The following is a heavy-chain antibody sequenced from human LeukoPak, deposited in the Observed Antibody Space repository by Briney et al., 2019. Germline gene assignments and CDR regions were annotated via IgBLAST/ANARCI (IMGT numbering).Heavy chain of an antibody. CDR3: TTEVGYYDFWSGYYPYYMDV. CDR1: GFTFSSYE. Sequence: GGSLRLSCAASGFTFSSYEMNWVRQAPGKGLEWVGRIKSKTDGGTTDYAAPVKGRFTISRDDSKNTLYLQMNSLKAEDTAVYYCTTEVGYYDFWSGYYPYYMDVWGKGTTVTVSS. CDR2: IKSKTDGGTT. D-gene: IGHD3-3*01. J-gene: IGHJ6*03. V-gene: IGHV3-15*01.